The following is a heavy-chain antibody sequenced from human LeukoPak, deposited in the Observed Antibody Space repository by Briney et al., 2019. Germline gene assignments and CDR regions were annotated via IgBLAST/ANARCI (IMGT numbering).Heavy chain of an antibody. D-gene: IGHD1-26*01. CDR2: INWNGGST. Sequence: GGSLRLSCAASGFTSDDYGMSWVRQAPGKGLEWVSGINWNGGSTGYADSVKGRFTISRDNAKNPLYLQMNSLRAEDTALYYCARYGAGAVHAFDIWGQGTMVTVSS. CDR1: GFTSDDYG. J-gene: IGHJ3*02. V-gene: IGHV3-20*04. CDR3: ARYGAGAVHAFDI.